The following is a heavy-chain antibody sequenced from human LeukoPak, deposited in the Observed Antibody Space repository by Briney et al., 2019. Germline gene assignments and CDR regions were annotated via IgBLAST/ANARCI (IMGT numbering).Heavy chain of an antibody. V-gene: IGHV4-39*01. Sequence: SEILSLTCTVSGGSISTSSYYWGWIRQPPGKGLEWIGNIHNSESTYYNPSLKSRVTMSVDTSKNQFSLKLSSVTAADTAVYYCARQVTFGYAFAYYFDYWGQGSLVTVSS. J-gene: IGHJ4*02. CDR2: IHNSEST. CDR1: GGSISTSSYY. CDR3: ARQVTFGYAFAYYFDY. D-gene: IGHD5-18*01.